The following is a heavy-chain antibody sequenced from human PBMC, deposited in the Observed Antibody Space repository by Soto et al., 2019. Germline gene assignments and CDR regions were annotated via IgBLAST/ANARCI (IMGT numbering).Heavy chain of an antibody. J-gene: IGHJ3*02. Sequence: EVQLVESGGALVQPGGSLRLSCAASGFTFSTYEMNWVRQAPGKGLEWVSYISSSGSSTFYADSVKGRFTISRDNAKNSLYLQMSSLRADDTAVYYCARRGLAYDYDSSGYYVSLDGFDIWGQGTMVIVSS. D-gene: IGHD3-22*01. CDR2: ISSSGSST. V-gene: IGHV3-48*03. CDR3: ARRGLAYDYDSSGYYVSLDGFDI. CDR1: GFTFSTYE.